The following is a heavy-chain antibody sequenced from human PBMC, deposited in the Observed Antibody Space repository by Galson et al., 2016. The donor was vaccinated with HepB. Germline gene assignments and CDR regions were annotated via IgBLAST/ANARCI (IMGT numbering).Heavy chain of an antibody. J-gene: IGHJ4*02. CDR1: GYRFVSFG. V-gene: IGHV1-18*01. Sequence: SVKVSCKASGYRFVSFGVSWVRQAPGQGLEWMGWISAYDGKTKYAQKIQGRVTMTTDTSTNTAYMELRSLRSDDTAVYYCARVAPTHASWTADADRRIGIHYWGQGTLVTVSS. CDR3: ARVAPTHASWTADADRRIGIHY. CDR2: ISAYDGKT. D-gene: IGHD2-21*02.